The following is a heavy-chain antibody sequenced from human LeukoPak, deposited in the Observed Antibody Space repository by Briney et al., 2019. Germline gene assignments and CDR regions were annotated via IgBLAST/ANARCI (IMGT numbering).Heavy chain of an antibody. J-gene: IGHJ3*02. CDR1: GYTFTSYD. V-gene: IGHV1-8*01. D-gene: IGHD3-16*01. Sequence: ASVKVSCKASGYTFTSYDINWVRQATGQGLEWTGWMNPNSGNTGYAQKFQGRVTMTRNTSISTAYMELSSLRSEDTAVYYCARGPASFWVDAFDIWGQGTMVTVSS. CDR3: ARGPASFWVDAFDI. CDR2: MNPNSGNT.